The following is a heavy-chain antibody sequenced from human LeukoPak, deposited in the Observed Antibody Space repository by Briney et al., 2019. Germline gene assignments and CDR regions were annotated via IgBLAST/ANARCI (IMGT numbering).Heavy chain of an antibody. CDR1: GGSIDSYY. V-gene: IGHV4-59*01. CDR2: IYSSGST. J-gene: IGHJ5*02. CDR3: ARSATYDYVWGSYRYYDP. D-gene: IGHD3-16*02. Sequence: SETLSLTCSVSGGSIDSYYWTWIRQPPGKGLEWLWYIYSSGSTTYNPSLQSRVTISVDTSRNQFSLKLTSVTTADTAIYYCARSATYDYVWGSYRYYDPWGQGTLVTVSS.